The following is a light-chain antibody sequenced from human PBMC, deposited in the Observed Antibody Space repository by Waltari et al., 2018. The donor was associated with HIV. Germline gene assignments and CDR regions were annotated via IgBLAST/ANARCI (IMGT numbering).Light chain of an antibody. CDR2: GNT. J-gene: IGLJ2*01. CDR1: RSNIGAGSD. Sequence: QSVLTQPPSVSGAPGQRATISCTGSRSNIGAGSDVHWYQQLHGTAPKLLIYGNTNRPSGVPDRFSGSKSGTSASLAITGLQAEDEADYYCQSYDSSLSASVFGEGTKLTVL. CDR3: QSYDSSLSASV. V-gene: IGLV1-40*01.